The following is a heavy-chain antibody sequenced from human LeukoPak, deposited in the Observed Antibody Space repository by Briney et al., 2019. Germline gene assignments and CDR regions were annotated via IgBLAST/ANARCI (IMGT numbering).Heavy chain of an antibody. V-gene: IGHV3-30*04. Sequence: GGSLRLSCAASGFTLSNYALHWVRQAPGKGLEWVAVISYDGSNKFYADSVKGRFTISRDNSKNTLYLQMNSLRAEDTAVYYCAKKTGSSAYDYIFDYWGQGTLVTVSS. CDR3: AKKTGSSAYDYIFDY. D-gene: IGHD3-22*01. J-gene: IGHJ4*02. CDR1: GFTLSNYA. CDR2: ISYDGSNK.